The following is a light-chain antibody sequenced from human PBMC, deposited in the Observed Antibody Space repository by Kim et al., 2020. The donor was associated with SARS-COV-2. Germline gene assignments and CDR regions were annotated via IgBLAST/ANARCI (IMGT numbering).Light chain of an antibody. CDR2: YDS. CDR1: NIGSKS. CDR3: QVWDSSSDHVV. J-gene: IGLJ2*01. Sequence: APGKTAGMTCGGNNIGSKSVHVYQQKPGQAPVLVIYYDSDRPSGIPERFSGSNSGNTATLTISRVEAGDEADYYCQVWDSSSDHVVFGGGTQLTVL. V-gene: IGLV3-21*04.